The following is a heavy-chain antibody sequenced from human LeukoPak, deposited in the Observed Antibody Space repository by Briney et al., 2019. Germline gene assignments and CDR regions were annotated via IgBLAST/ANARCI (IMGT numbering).Heavy chain of an antibody. J-gene: IGHJ6*02. D-gene: IGHD3-22*01. CDR3: AKDSTPYYDSSGYYFVSLYYYYGMDV. V-gene: IGHV3-23*01. CDR2: ISGSGGST. CDR1: GFTFSSYA. Sequence: GGSLRLSCAASGFTFSSYAMSWVRQAPGKGLEWASAISGSGGSTYYADSVKGRFTISRDNSKNTLYLQMNSLRAEDTAVYYCAKDSTPYYDSSGYYFVSLYYYYGMDVWGQGTTVTVS.